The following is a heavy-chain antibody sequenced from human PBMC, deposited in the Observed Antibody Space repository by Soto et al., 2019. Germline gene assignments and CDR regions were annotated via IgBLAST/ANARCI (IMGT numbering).Heavy chain of an antibody. D-gene: IGHD3-16*01. CDR3: AREGEMPYYYYGLDV. Sequence: QVQLVQSGAEVRKPGASVKVSCKASGYTFTTYGISWVRQAPGQGLEWMGWISGYKCHTKYAQKFQGRVTMTTDTSTSTVYMDLRSLRSDDTAVYYCAREGEMPYYYYGLDVWGQGTTVTVSS. CDR1: GYTFTTYG. V-gene: IGHV1-18*01. J-gene: IGHJ6*02. CDR2: ISGYKCHT.